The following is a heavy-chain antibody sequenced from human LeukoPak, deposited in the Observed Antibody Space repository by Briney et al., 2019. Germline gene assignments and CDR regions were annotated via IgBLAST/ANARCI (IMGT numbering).Heavy chain of an antibody. Sequence: ASVKVSCKASGGTFSTYAINWVRQAPGQGLKWMGGITPIFGTANYAQKFQGRVTITTDESTSTAYMELSSLRSEDTAVYYCARVFARSGEISGSYYYYWGQGTLVTVSS. J-gene: IGHJ4*02. CDR2: ITPIFGTA. CDR3: ARVFARSGEISGSYYYY. D-gene: IGHD1-26*01. CDR1: GGTFSTYA. V-gene: IGHV1-69*05.